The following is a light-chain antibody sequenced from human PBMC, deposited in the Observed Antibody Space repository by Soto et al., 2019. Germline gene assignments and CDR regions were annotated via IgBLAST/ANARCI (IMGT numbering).Light chain of an antibody. CDR3: SSFTSSNTVV. CDR1: SSDVGSYNY. CDR2: DVS. J-gene: IGLJ3*02. V-gene: IGLV2-14*03. Sequence: QSALTQPASVSGSPGQSITSSCTGTSSDVGSYNYVSWYQQHPGKAPKLMIYDVSNRPSGVSNRFSGSKSGNTASLTISGLQADDEADYYCSSFTSSNTVVFGGGTKLTVL.